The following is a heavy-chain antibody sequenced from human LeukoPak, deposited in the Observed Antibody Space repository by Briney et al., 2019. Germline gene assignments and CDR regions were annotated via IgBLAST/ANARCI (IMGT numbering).Heavy chain of an antibody. CDR2: INHSGST. CDR3: ARGGTYCSSTSCYKGRYYYYGMDV. V-gene: IGHV4-34*01. Sequence: SETLSLTCAVYGGSFSGYYWSWIRQPPGKGLEWIGEINHSGSTNYNPSLTCRVTISVDTSKNQCSLKLRCVTAADTAVYYCARGGTYCSSTSCYKGRYYYYGMDVWGQGTTVTVSS. J-gene: IGHJ6*02. D-gene: IGHD2-2*02. CDR1: GGSFSGYY.